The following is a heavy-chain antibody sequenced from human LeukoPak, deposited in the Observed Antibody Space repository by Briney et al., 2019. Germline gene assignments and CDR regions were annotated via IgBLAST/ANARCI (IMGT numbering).Heavy chain of an antibody. D-gene: IGHD5-18*01. J-gene: IGHJ6*02. V-gene: IGHV1-2*02. Sequence: ASVKVSCKASGYTFTGYYMHWMRQAPGQGLEWMGWINPNSGGTNYAQKFQGRVTMTRDTSISTAYMELSRLRPDDTAVYYCARDSSAMASTGYYGMDVWGQGTTVTVSS. CDR1: GYTFTGYY. CDR3: ARDSSAMASTGYYGMDV. CDR2: INPNSGGT.